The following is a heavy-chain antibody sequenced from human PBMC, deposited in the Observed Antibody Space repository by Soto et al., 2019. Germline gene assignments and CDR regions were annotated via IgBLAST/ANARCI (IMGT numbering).Heavy chain of an antibody. Sequence: GGSLRLSCAASGFTFSSYAMSWVRQAPGKGLEWVSAISGSGGSTYYADSVKGRFTISRDNSKNTLYLQMNSLRAEDTAVYYCAKVPLATVTTVFTPEFDYWGQGTLVTVSS. V-gene: IGHV3-23*01. D-gene: IGHD4-17*01. CDR1: GFTFSSYA. CDR2: ISGSGGST. J-gene: IGHJ4*02. CDR3: AKVPLATVTTVFTPEFDY.